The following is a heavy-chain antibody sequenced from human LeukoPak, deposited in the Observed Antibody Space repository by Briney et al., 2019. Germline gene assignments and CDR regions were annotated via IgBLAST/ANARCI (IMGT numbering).Heavy chain of an antibody. V-gene: IGHV1-2*02. J-gene: IGHJ4*02. CDR2: INPNSGGT. Sequence: ASVKVSCKASGYTFTGYYMHWVRQAPGQGLECMGWINPNSGGTNYAQKFQGRVTMTRDTSITTAYMELSGLRSDDTAVYYCARLGGGGTWGDFWGQGALVSVSS. D-gene: IGHD2-15*01. CDR3: ARLGGGGTWGDF. CDR1: GYTFTGYY.